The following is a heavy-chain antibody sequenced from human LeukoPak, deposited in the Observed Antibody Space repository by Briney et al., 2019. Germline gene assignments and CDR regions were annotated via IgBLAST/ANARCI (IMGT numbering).Heavy chain of an antibody. CDR2: IYYSGST. CDR3: ARGTWIQLWTLFDY. J-gene: IGHJ4*02. V-gene: IGHV4-59*01. CDR1: GGSISSYY. D-gene: IGHD5-18*01. Sequence: PSETLSLTCTVSGGSISSYYWSWIRQPPGKGLEWIGYIYYSGSTNYNPSLKSRVTISVDTSKNQFSLKLSSVTAADPAVYYCARGTWIQLWTLFDYWGQGTLVTVSS.